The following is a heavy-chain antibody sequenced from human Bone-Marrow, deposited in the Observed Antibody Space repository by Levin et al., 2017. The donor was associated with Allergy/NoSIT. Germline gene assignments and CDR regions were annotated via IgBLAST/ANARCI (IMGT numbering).Heavy chain of an antibody. D-gene: IGHD6-19*01. J-gene: IGHJ4*02. V-gene: IGHV3-72*01. Sequence: PGGSLRLSCAVSGFTSSDHYLDWVRQAPGKGLEWVGRTKNKANNYTTQYAASVKGRFTISRDDSKNSMYLQMNSLRTEDTAVYYCAAPSGRGYWGQGTLVTVSS. CDR1: GFTSSDHY. CDR2: TKNKANNYTT. CDR3: AAPSGRGY.